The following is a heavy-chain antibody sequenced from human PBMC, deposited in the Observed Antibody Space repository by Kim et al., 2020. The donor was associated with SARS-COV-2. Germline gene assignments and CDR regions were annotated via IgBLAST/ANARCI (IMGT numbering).Heavy chain of an antibody. CDR3: ARYRVVAVPAAKSGFDY. J-gene: IGHJ4*02. V-gene: IGHV3-48*02. CDR1: GFTFSSYS. CDR2: ISSSSSTI. Sequence: GGSLRLSCAASGFTFSSYSMNWVRQAPGKGLEWVSYISSSSSTIYYAASVKGRFTISRDNSKNSLYLQMNSLRDEETAVYYCARYRVVAVPAAKSGFDYWGQGTLVTVSS. D-gene: IGHD2-2*01.